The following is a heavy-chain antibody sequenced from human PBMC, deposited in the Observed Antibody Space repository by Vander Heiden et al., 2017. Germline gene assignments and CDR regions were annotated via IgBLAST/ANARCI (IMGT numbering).Heavy chain of an antibody. CDR3: ARVLDYDFWSGGTFDY. Sequence: EVQLVESGGGLIQPGGSLRLSCAASGFTASSNYLSWVRKAPGKGLEWVSFIHSGGSTYYANSVKGRFTISSDNAKNTLYLQMNSLRAEDTAVYSCARVLDYDFWSGGTFDYWGQGTLVTVSS. CDR1: GFTASSNY. D-gene: IGHD3-3*01. V-gene: IGHV3-53*01. CDR2: IHSGGST. J-gene: IGHJ4*02.